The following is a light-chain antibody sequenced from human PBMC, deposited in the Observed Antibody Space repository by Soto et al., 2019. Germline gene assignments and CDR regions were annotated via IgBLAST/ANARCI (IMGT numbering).Light chain of an antibody. CDR1: SSSIGSNY. J-gene: IGLJ3*02. V-gene: IGLV1-47*01. CDR2: RDS. Sequence: QSVLTQPPSASGTPGQRVTISCSESSSSIGSNYIYWYQQLPGTAPKLLIYRDSQRPSGVPDRFSGSKSGTSASLAISGLRSEDEADYYCAAWDDSRRGWVFGGGTKLTVL. CDR3: AAWDDSRRGWV.